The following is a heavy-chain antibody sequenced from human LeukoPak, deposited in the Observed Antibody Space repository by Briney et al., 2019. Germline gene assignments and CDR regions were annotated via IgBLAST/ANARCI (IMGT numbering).Heavy chain of an antibody. Sequence: TGRSLRLSCAASGFTFSSYAMHWVRHAPGKALECVAFISYDGSNKYYADSVKGRFTISRDNSKNTLYLIMNSLRADDTAVYSCAKALLRYFDWHFDYWGQGTLVTVSS. CDR1: GFTFSSYA. J-gene: IGHJ4*02. CDR3: AKALLRYFDWHFDY. D-gene: IGHD3-9*01. V-gene: IGHV3-30*18. CDR2: ISYDGSNK.